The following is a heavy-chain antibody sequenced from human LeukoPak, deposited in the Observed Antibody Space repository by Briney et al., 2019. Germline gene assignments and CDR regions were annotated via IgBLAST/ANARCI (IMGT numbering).Heavy chain of an antibody. CDR3: ARHLSGYSNYDWYYYYLDV. CDR1: GGSISSYY. J-gene: IGHJ6*03. V-gene: IGHV4-4*09. D-gene: IGHD4-11*01. Sequence: SETLSLTCTVSGGSISSYYWSWIRQPPGKGLEWIWYIYTSGSTNYNPSLKSRVTISVDTSKNQFSLKLSSVTAADTAVYYCARHLSGYSNYDWYYYYLDVWGKGTTVTVSS. CDR2: IYTSGST.